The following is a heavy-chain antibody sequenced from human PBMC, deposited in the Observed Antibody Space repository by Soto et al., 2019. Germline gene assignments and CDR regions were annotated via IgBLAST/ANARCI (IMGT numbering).Heavy chain of an antibody. CDR2: IYHSGST. Sequence: QLQLQESGSGLVKPSQTLSLTCAVSGGSISSGGYSWSWIRQPPGKGLEWIGYIYHSGSTYYNPSLKXXVXIXXDRSKNQFSLKLSSVTAADTAVYYCAREDRDWFDPWGQGTLVTVSS. CDR1: GGSISSGGYS. V-gene: IGHV4-30-2*01. J-gene: IGHJ5*02. CDR3: AREDRDWFDP.